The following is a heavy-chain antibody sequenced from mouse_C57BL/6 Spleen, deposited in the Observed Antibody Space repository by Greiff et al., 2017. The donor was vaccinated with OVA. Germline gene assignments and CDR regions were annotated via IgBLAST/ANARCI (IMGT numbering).Heavy chain of an antibody. V-gene: IGHV3-6*01. CDR1: GYSFTSGYY. J-gene: IGHJ1*03. CDR2: ISYDGSN. CDR3: ARSTTVVDWYIDV. Sequence: EVHLVESGPGLVKPSQSLSLTCSVTGYSFTSGYYWNWIRQFPGNKLEWMGYISYDGSNNYNPSIKKRISITRDTSKNQFFLMLNAVTTEDTATYYCARSTTVVDWYIDVWGTGTTVTVSS. D-gene: IGHD1-1*01.